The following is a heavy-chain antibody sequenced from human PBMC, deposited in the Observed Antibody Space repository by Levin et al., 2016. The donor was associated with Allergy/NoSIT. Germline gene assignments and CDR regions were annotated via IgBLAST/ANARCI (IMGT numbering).Heavy chain of an antibody. D-gene: IGHD5-18*01. CDR2: INAGNGNT. V-gene: IGHV1-3*01. Sequence: WVRQAPGQRLEWMGWINAGNGNTKYSQKFQGGVTITRDTSASTAYMELSSLRSEDTAVYYCARGLSWGQLWSSFPSGQLDYWGQGTLVTVSS. CDR3: ARGLSWGQLWSSFPSGQLDY. J-gene: IGHJ4*02.